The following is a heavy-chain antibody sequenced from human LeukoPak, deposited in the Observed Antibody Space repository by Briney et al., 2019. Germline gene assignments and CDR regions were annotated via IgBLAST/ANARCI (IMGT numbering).Heavy chain of an antibody. Sequence: PGGSLRLSCAASGFTFSSYDMTWVRQAPGRGREGGSSISPSGENKYYGDSGKGGFTISGDNTKKRVYLQMNNMRVDDTAVYYCARVAGWHWFDPWGQGTLVTVSS. J-gene: IGHJ5*02. CDR3: ARVAGWHWFDP. V-gene: IGHV3-23*01. CDR2: ISPSGENK. CDR1: GFTFSSYD. D-gene: IGHD6-19*01.